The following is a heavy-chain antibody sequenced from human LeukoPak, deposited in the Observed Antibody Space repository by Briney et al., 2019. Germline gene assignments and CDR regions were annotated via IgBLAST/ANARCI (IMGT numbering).Heavy chain of an antibody. V-gene: IGHV3-33*01. CDR1: GFAFNNHG. CDR3: ARENYYYDASGPNWLDP. CDR2: IWYDGSYK. J-gene: IGHJ5*02. Sequence: GGSLRLSCAASGFAFNNHGMHWVRQAPGKGLEWVALIWYDGSYKFYADSMKGRFTISRDNSKNTVYLQLNSLRAEDTAVCYCARENYYYDASGPNWLDPWGQGTLVTVSS. D-gene: IGHD3-22*01.